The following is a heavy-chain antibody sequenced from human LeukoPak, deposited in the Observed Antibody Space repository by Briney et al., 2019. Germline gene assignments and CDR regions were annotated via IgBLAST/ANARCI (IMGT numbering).Heavy chain of an antibody. J-gene: IGHJ4*02. CDR3: ATPSAAGTSPFDY. CDR1: GGSISSYY. Sequence: SETLSLTCTVSGGSISSYYWSWIRQPPGKGLEWIAYISDIGSINYNPSLKSRVTISVDTSKNQFSLKLSSVTAADTAVYYCATPSAAGTSPFDYWGQGTLVTVSS. D-gene: IGHD6-13*01. CDR2: ISDIGSI. V-gene: IGHV4-59*12.